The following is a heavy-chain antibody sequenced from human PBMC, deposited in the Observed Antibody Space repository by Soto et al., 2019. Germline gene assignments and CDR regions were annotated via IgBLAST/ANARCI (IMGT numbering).Heavy chain of an antibody. D-gene: IGHD1-1*01. CDR1: GGSMSTGSYF. V-gene: IGHV4-61*01. Sequence: KPSETLSLTCNASGGSMSTGSYFWSWVRQPPGKGLEWIGYVFRSGNINYSPSFKSRVTTSIDTSKNQFSLMLKSVTAADTAVYFCARARNRYFDYWGQGALVTVSS. CDR3: ARARNRYFDY. J-gene: IGHJ4*02. CDR2: VFRSGNI.